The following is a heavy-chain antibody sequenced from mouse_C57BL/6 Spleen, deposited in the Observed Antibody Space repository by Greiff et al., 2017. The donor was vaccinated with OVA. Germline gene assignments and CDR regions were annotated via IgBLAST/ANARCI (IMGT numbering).Heavy chain of an antibody. D-gene: IGHD2-14*01. CDR2: ISSGSSTI. Sequence: EVKLVESGGGLVKPGGSLKLSCAASGFTFSDYGMHWVRQAPEKGLEWVAYISSGSSTIYYADTVKGRFTISRDNAKNTLFLQMTSLRSEDTAMYYCARKESTTDYYAMDYWGQGTSVTVSS. CDR1: GFTFSDYG. V-gene: IGHV5-17*01. CDR3: ARKESTTDYYAMDY. J-gene: IGHJ4*01.